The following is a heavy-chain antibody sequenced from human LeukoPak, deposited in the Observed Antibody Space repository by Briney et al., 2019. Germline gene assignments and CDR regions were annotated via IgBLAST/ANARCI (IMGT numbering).Heavy chain of an antibody. CDR1: GYTLTELS. CDR3: VRFAAGPDPYYP. Sequence: ASVKVSCKVSGYTLTELSMHWVRQAPGKGLEWMGGFDPEDGETIYAQKFQGRVAMTEDASTDTACMELNNLRSEDTAVYYCVRFAAGPDPYYPWGQGTLVTVSS. V-gene: IGHV1-24*01. CDR2: FDPEDGET. J-gene: IGHJ5*02. D-gene: IGHD6-25*01.